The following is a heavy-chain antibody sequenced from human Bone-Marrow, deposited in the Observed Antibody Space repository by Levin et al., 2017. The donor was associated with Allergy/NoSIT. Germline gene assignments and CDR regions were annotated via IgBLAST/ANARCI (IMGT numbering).Heavy chain of an antibody. J-gene: IGHJ3*02. D-gene: IGHD4-17*01. CDR2: IYYRGST. CDR1: GGSISGYY. CDR3: TRSHYGDYPTGAFDI. V-gene: IGHV4-59*01. Sequence: SQTLSLTCSVSGGSISGYYWSWIRQPPGKGLEWIGYIYYRGSTKYNPSLRSRVTMSVDTSKAQFSLTLTSLTAADTAMYYCTRSHYGDYPTGAFDIWGQGTMVTVSS.